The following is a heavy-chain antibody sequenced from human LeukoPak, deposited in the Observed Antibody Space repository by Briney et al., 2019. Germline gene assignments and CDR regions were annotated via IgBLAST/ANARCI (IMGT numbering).Heavy chain of an antibody. Sequence: SETLSLTCTVSGGSISSYYWSWIRQPPGKGLEWIGYIYYSGSTNYNPSLKSRLTMSVDTSKNRFSLNLHSVTAADTGVYYCAGAFAVGYLQFDYWGQGTLVSVSS. CDR3: AGAFAVGYLQFDY. CDR1: GGSISSYY. J-gene: IGHJ4*02. V-gene: IGHV4-59*01. CDR2: IYYSGST. D-gene: IGHD4-23*01.